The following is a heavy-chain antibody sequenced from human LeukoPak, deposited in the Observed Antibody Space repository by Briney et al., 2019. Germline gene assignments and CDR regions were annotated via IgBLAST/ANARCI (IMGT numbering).Heavy chain of an antibody. V-gene: IGHV3-15*01. Sequence: GGSLRLSCAASGFTFSNAWMSWVRQAPGKGLEWVGRIKSKTDGGAAGYAAPVKGRFTISRDDSKNTLYLQMNSLKTEDTAVYYCARRGGYSYGHDAFDIWGQGTMVTVSS. CDR2: IKSKTDGGAA. D-gene: IGHD5-18*01. CDR1: GFTFSNAW. J-gene: IGHJ3*02. CDR3: ARRGGYSYGHDAFDI.